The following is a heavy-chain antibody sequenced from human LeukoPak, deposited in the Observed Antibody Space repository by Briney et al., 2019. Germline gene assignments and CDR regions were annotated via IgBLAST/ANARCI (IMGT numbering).Heavy chain of an antibody. D-gene: IGHD3-10*01. V-gene: IGHV4-34*01. J-gene: IGHJ4*02. CDR3: AGPQYYYGSGSYYPFDY. Sequence: SETLSLACTVSGGSISSYYWSWIRQPPGKGLEWIGEINHSGSTNYNPSLKSRVTISVDTSKNQFSLKLSSVTAVDTAVYYCAGPQYYYGSGSYYPFDYWGQGTLVTVSS. CDR2: INHSGST. CDR1: GGSISSYY.